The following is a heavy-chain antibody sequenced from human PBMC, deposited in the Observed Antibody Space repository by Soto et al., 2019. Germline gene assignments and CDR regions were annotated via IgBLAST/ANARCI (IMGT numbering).Heavy chain of an antibody. J-gene: IGHJ4*02. V-gene: IGHV3-30-3*01. CDR2: ISYDGSNK. CDR1: GFTFSSYA. D-gene: IGHD2-15*01. Sequence: QVQLVESGGGVVQPGRSLRLSCAASGFTFSSYAMHWVRQAPGKGLEWVAVISYDGSNKYYADSVKGRFTISRDNSKNPLYLKMNGLGAEDTDVYYCARVIKGYCSGGSCYSLVYWGQGTLVTVSS. CDR3: ARVIKGYCSGGSCYSLVY.